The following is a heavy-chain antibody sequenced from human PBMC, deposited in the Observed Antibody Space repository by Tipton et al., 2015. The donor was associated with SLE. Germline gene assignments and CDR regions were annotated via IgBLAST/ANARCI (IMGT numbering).Heavy chain of an antibody. J-gene: IGHJ4*02. D-gene: IGHD5-18*01. CDR2: ISTYNGNT. CDR1: GYTFTTYG. V-gene: IGHV1-18*01. Sequence: QLVQSGVEAKKPGASVRVSCKASGYTFTTYGISWVRQAPGQGLEWMGWISTYNGNTNYAQKLQGRVTMTSDTSTSTAYMELRSLRSDDTAIYYCARVRVDTAMGVFDFWGQGTLVTVSS. CDR3: ARVRVDTAMGVFDF.